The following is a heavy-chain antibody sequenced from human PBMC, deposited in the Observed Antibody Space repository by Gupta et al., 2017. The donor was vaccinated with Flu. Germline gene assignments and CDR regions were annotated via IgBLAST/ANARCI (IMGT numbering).Heavy chain of an antibody. CDR3: AKVTPVKDSSGY. Sequence: SHAMTWVRQAPGKGLEWVSAISGSGISTYYADSVKGRFTISRDNSNNTMYLQMNSLRAEDTAVYYCAKVTPVKDSSGYWGQGTLVTVSS. CDR1: SHA. CDR2: ISGSGIST. V-gene: IGHV3-23*01. D-gene: IGHD3-22*01. J-gene: IGHJ4*02.